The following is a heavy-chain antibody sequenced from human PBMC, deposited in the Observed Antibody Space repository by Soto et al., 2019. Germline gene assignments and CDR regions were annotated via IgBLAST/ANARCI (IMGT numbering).Heavy chain of an antibody. J-gene: IGHJ5*02. V-gene: IGHV4-59*01. CDR1: GGSIFSDD. Sequence: PSETLSLTCTVSGGSIFSDDWTWIRQPPGKGLEWIGYISRGGSSRYAPSLKGRVTFSTDTSKNQVSLKLTYVAVADTAVHYCARGYWFDPWGPGTLVTVSS. CDR3: ARGYWFDP. CDR2: ISRGGSS.